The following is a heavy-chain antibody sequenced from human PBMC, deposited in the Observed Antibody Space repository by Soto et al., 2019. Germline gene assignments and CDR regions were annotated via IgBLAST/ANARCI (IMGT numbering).Heavy chain of an antibody. CDR2: MLYDGSIQ. J-gene: IGHJ6*02. V-gene: IGHV3-30-3*01. CDR3: ASPVVVAATDYYFYAMDV. D-gene: IGHD2-15*01. Sequence: WGSLRLSCAASGLTVTTYSVHWVRQAPGKGLEWVAVMLYDGSIQYYADSVKGRFTISRDNAKKSLFLQMNSLRAEDTAVYYCASPVVVAATDYYFYAMDVWGQGTTVTVSS. CDR1: GLTVTTYS.